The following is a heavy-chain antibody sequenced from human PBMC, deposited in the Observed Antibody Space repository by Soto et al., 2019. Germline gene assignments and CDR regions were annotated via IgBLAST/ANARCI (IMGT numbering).Heavy chain of an antibody. Sequence: GGSLRLSCAASGFTFSSCGMHWVRQAPGKGLEWVAVISYDGSDKYYADSVKGRFTISRDNSKNTLYVQMNSLRAEDTAMYYCAKDRSSSWSFDYWGQGILVTVSS. CDR1: GFTFSSCG. J-gene: IGHJ4*02. CDR3: AKDRSSSWSFDY. D-gene: IGHD6-13*01. V-gene: IGHV3-30*18. CDR2: ISYDGSDK.